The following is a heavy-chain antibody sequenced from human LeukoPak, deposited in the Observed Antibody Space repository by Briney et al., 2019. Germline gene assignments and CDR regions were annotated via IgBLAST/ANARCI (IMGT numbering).Heavy chain of an antibody. CDR3: ARGPPTLTPSDFDY. CDR2: IYHIGST. Sequence: SETLSLTCDVSGYSISSGYYWGWIRQPPGKGLEWIGNIYHIGSTYYNPSLKSRVTISVDTSKNQFSLKLGSVTAADTDVYYCARGPPTLTPSDFDYWGQGTLVTVSS. D-gene: IGHD4-11*01. V-gene: IGHV4-38-2*01. J-gene: IGHJ4*02. CDR1: GYSISSGYY.